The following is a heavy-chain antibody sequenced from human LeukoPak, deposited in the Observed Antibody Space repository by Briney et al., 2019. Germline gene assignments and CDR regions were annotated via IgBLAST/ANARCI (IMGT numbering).Heavy chain of an antibody. V-gene: IGHV3-23*01. CDR1: GFTFSSSS. CDR2: ISDSGIYT. D-gene: IGHD1-14*01. CDR3: AKEASRPEPVDY. J-gene: IGHJ4*02. Sequence: GGSLRLSCATSGFTFSSSSKSWVRQAPGKGLEWVSAISDSGIYTYYADSVQGRFTISRDNSKNTVYLQIDGLRADDTGVYYCAKEASRPEPVDYWGRGTQVTVSS.